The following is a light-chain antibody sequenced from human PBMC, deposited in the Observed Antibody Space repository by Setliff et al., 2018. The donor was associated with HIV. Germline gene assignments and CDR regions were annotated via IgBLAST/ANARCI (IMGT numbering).Light chain of an antibody. CDR1: SGDVGGYNY. CDR3: SSYTSSSTRV. Sequence: QSALTQPASVSGSPGQSITISCTGSSGDVGGYNYVSWYQQHPGKAPKLMIYEVRNRPSGISNRFSGSKSGNTASLTISGLQAGDEADYYCSSYTSSSTRVFGTGTQLTVL. J-gene: IGLJ1*01. CDR2: EVR. V-gene: IGLV2-14*01.